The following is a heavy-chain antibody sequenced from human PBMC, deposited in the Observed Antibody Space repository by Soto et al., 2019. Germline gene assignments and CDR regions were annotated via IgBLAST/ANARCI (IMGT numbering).Heavy chain of an antibody. D-gene: IGHD3-16*01. CDR2: IYYSGST. J-gene: IGHJ4*02. V-gene: IGHV4-61*01. CDR3: ARGSLGANLDY. Sequence: SETLSLTCTVSGGSVSSGSYYWSWIRQPPGKGLEWIGYIYYSGSTDYNPSLKSRVTISVDTSKNQFSLKLSSVTAADTAVYYCARGSLGANLDYWGQGTLVTVSS. CDR1: GGSVSSGSYY.